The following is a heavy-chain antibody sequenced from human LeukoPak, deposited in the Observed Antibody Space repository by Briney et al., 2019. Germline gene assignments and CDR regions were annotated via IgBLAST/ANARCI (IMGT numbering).Heavy chain of an antibody. CDR1: GGSISSGGYY. CDR3: ARGGGYEYYYYYGMDV. V-gene: IGHV4-31*03. D-gene: IGHD5-12*01. J-gene: IGHJ6*02. CDR2: IYYSGST. Sequence: PSETLSLTCTVSGGSISSGGYYWSWIRQHPGKGLEWIGYIYYSGSTYYNPSLKSRVTISVDTSKNQFSLKLSSVTAADTAVYYCARGGGYEYYYYYGMDVWGQGTTVTVSS.